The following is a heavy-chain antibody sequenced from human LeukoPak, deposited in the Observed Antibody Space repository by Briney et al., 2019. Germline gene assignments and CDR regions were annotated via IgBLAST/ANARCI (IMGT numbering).Heavy chain of an antibody. Sequence: ASVKVSCKASGGTFSSYAISWVRQVPGQGLEWMGGIIPIFGTANYAQKFQGRVTITADESTSTAYMELSSLRSEDTAVYYCARDYGGNSVYFDYWGQGTLVTVSS. D-gene: IGHD4-23*01. J-gene: IGHJ4*02. CDR2: IIPIFGTA. CDR1: GGTFSSYA. CDR3: ARDYGGNSVYFDY. V-gene: IGHV1-69*13.